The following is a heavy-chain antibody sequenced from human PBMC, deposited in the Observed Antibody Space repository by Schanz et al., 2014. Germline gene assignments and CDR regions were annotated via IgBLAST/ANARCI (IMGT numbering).Heavy chain of an antibody. Sequence: EVQLLESGGGLVQPGGSLRLSCAASGFTFRSYSMNWVRQAPGKGLEWISYISSTSRATYYADSVKGRFTISRDNAKNALFLQMNSLRAEDTAVYYCAGGEYQLRYGNWGQGTLVTVSS. CDR3: AGGEYQLRYGN. J-gene: IGHJ4*02. CDR1: GFTFRSYS. D-gene: IGHD3-9*01. CDR2: ISSTSRAT. V-gene: IGHV3-48*01.